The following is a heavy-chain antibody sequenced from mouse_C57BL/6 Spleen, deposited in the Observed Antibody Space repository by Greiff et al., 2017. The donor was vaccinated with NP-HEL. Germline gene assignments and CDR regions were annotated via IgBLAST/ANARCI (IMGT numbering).Heavy chain of an antibody. V-gene: IGHV1-82*01. Sequence: VQLQQSGPELVKPGASVKISCKASGYAFSSSWMNWVKQRPGKGLEWIGRIYPGDGDTNYNGKFKGKATLTADKSSSTAYMQLSSLTSEDSAVYFCASYPLYAMDYWGQGTSVTVSS. J-gene: IGHJ4*01. CDR2: IYPGDGDT. CDR1: GYAFSSSW. D-gene: IGHD5-5*01. CDR3: ASYPLYAMDY.